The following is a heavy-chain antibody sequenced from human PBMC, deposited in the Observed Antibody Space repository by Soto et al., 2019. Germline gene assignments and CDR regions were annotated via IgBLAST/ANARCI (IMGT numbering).Heavy chain of an antibody. D-gene: IGHD3-10*01. J-gene: IGHJ4*02. V-gene: IGHV4-31*03. CDR2: IYYSGNT. CDR1: GGSISSRDYY. CDR3: ARSPENYYGSGSYFFDN. Sequence: PSETLSLTCTISGGSISSRDYYWSWIRQHPGKGLEWIGYIYYSGNTNYNPTLKSRVTISLDTSKNQFSLKLSSVTAADTAVYYCARSPENYYGSGSYFFDNWGQGTLVTVSS.